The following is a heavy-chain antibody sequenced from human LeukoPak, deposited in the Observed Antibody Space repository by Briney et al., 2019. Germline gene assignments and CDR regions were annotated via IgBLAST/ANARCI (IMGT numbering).Heavy chain of an antibody. Sequence: PGRSLRLSCAASGFTFSSYAMHWVRQAPGKGLEWVAVISYDGSNKYYADSVKGRFTISRDNSKNTLYLQMNSLRAEDTAVFYCARGGGYCNIPNCRGNGNRFDSWGQGTLVTVSS. V-gene: IGHV3-30*04. CDR2: ISYDGSNK. CDR3: ARGGGYCNIPNCRGNGNRFDS. D-gene: IGHD2-15*01. CDR1: GFTFSSYA. J-gene: IGHJ5*01.